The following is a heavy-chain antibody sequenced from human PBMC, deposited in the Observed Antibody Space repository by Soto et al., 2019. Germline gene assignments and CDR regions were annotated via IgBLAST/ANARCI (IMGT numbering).Heavy chain of an antibody. Sequence: QVQLVQSGAEVKKPGASVKISCKASGYTFTTYYMHWVRQAPGQSLEWMGIINPTAGGTTDAQRFQGRVTMTRDKSTSTVYMALSRLRSEDTAVYYCAICNVPGIGSGDVFDIWGHGTLVTVSS. V-gene: IGHV1-46*01. CDR3: AICNVPGIGSGDVFDI. J-gene: IGHJ3*02. CDR2: INPTAGGT. D-gene: IGHD3-10*01. CDR1: GYTFTTYY.